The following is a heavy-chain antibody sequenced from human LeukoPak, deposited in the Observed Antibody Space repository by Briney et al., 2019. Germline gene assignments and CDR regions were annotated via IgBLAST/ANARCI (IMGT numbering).Heavy chain of an antibody. J-gene: IGHJ4*02. Sequence: PGGSLRLSCAASGFTFSDYYMSWLRQAPGKGLEWVSYISSAGNIMYYADSVKGRFTISRDNTKNSLYLQMNSLRAEDTAVYYCAREAYSSASFDYWGQGTLVTVSS. D-gene: IGHD6-25*01. V-gene: IGHV3-11*01. CDR3: AREAYSSASFDY. CDR2: ISSAGNIM. CDR1: GFTFSDYY.